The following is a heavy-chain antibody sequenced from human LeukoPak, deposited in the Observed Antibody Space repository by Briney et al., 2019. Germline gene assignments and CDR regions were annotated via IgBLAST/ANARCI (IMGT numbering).Heavy chain of an antibody. CDR2: IYSGGST. CDR1: GFTVSSNY. J-gene: IGHJ6*02. V-gene: IGHV3-66*01. Sequence: GGSLRLSCAASGFTVSSNYMSWVRQAPGKGLEWVSVIYSGGSTYYADSVKGRFTISRDNSKNTLYLQMNSLRAEDTAVYYCARDQYDYGGYGSPTDYYYYGMDVWGQGTTVTVSS. CDR3: ARDQYDYGGYGSPTDYYYYGMDV. D-gene: IGHD4-17*01.